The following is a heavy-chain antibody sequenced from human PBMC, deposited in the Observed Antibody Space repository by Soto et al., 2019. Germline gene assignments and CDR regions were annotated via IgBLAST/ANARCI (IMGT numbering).Heavy chain of an antibody. Sequence: PGGSLRLSCAASGFTFSSYAMSWVRQAPGKGLEWVSAISGSGGSTYYADSVKGRFTISRDNSKNTLYLQMNSLRAEDTAVYYCAKSIIMIVVVTTGFDYWGQGTLVTVSS. J-gene: IGHJ4*02. V-gene: IGHV3-23*01. CDR3: AKSIIMIVVVTTGFDY. D-gene: IGHD3-22*01. CDR1: GFTFSSYA. CDR2: ISGSGGST.